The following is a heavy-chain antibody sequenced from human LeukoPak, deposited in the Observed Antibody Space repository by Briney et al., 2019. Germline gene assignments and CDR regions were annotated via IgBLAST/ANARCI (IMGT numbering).Heavy chain of an antibody. J-gene: IGHJ3*02. D-gene: IGHD2-15*01. V-gene: IGHV4-4*07. CDR2: IYTSGST. CDR1: GGSISSYY. CDR3: ARGVLGYCSGGSCYSLQFDI. Sequence: SGTLSLTCTVSGGSISSYYWSWIRQPAGKGLEWIGRIYTSGSTNYNPSLKSRVTMSVDTSKNQFSLKPSSVTAADTALYYCARGVLGYCSGGSCYSLQFDIWGQGTMVTVSS.